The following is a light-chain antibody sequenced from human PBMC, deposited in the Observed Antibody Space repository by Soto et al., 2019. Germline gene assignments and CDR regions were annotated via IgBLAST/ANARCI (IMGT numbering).Light chain of an antibody. CDR2: DVT. CDR1: SSDVGAYNY. J-gene: IGLJ2*01. V-gene: IGLV2-11*01. Sequence: QSALTQPRSVSGSPGQSVTISCTGTSSDVGAYNYVSWYQQHPGKAPKLIIYDVTKQPSGVSNRFSGSKSGNTASLTISGLQAEDEADYYCSSYTSSSTVVFGGGTKLTVL. CDR3: SSYTSSSTVV.